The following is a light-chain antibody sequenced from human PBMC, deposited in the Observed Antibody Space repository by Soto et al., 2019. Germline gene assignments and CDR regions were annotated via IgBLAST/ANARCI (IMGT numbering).Light chain of an antibody. J-gene: IGKJ5*01. CDR3: QQTYATPIT. CDR1: QSISRW. V-gene: IGKV1-5*01. CDR2: DAS. Sequence: DIQMTQSPSTLSASVGERVTITCRASQSISRWLAWYQQKPGKAPKALIYDASTLRSGVPSRFSGGGSGTDFTLTITSLQPEDCATYYCQQTYATPITFGQGTRLEIK.